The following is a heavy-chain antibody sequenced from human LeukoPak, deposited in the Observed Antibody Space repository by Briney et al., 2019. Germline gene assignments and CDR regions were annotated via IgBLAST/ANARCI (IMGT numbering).Heavy chain of an antibody. V-gene: IGHV4-34*01. CDR1: GGSFSGYY. CDR2: INHSGST. J-gene: IGHJ4*02. CDR3: ARRLPDIVVVVAAPHGGYYFDY. D-gene: IGHD2-15*01. Sequence: PSETLSLTCAVYGGSFSGYYWSWIRQPPGKGLEWIGEINHSGSTNYNPSLKSRVTISVDTSKNQFSLKLSSVTAADTAVYYCARRLPDIVVVVAAPHGGYYFDYWGQGTLVTVSS.